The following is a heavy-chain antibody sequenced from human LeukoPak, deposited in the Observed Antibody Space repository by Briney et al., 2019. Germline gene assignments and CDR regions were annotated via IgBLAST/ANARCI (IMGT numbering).Heavy chain of an antibody. CDR1: GFTFSSYA. Sequence: GGSLRLSCAASGFTFSSYAMHWVRQAPGKGLEWVAVISYDGSNKYYADSVKGRFTISRDNSKNTLYLQMNGLRAEDTAVYYCARVAAVTYDYWGQGTLVTVSS. D-gene: IGHD2-21*02. CDR2: ISYDGSNK. CDR3: ARVAAVTYDY. V-gene: IGHV3-30-3*01. J-gene: IGHJ4*02.